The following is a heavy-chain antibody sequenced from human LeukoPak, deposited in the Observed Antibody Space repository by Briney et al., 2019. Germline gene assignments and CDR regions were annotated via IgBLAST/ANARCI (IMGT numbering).Heavy chain of an antibody. CDR3: ARDTMVRGVIITNHDY. D-gene: IGHD3-10*01. Sequence: SVKVSCKASGYTFTSYAISWVRQAPGQGLEWMGGIIPIFGTANYAQKFQGRVTITADESTSTAYMELSSLRSEDTAVYYCARDTMVRGVIITNHDYWGQGTLVTVSS. CDR1: GYTFTSYA. J-gene: IGHJ4*02. CDR2: IIPIFGTA. V-gene: IGHV1-69*13.